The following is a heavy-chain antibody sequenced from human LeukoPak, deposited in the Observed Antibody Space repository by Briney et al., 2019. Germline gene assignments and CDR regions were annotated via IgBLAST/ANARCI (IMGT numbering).Heavy chain of an antibody. D-gene: IGHD3-22*01. Sequence: GGSLRLSCAASGFTFSGSAMHWVRQASGKGLEWVGRIRSKANSYATAYAASVKGRFTISRDDSKNTAYLQMNSLRAEDTAVYYCAKRAYYYDSSRNDAFDIWGQGTMVTVSS. CDR1: GFTFSGSA. V-gene: IGHV3-73*01. CDR2: IRSKANSYAT. J-gene: IGHJ3*02. CDR3: AKRAYYYDSSRNDAFDI.